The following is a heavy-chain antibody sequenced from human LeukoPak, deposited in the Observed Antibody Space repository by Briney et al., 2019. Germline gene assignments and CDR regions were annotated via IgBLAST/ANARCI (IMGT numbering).Heavy chain of an antibody. CDR3: ARVKAYCGGDCHSDI. V-gene: IGHV4-59*12. D-gene: IGHD2-21*02. J-gene: IGHJ3*02. Sequence: PSETLSLTCTVSGGSISSYYWSWIRQPPGKGLEWIGEIFHSSGGTNYNPSLKSRVTISVDKSKDQVSLMLTSVTAADTAVYYCARVKAYCGGDCHSDIWGQGTMVTVSP. CDR1: GGSISSYY. CDR2: IFHSSGGT.